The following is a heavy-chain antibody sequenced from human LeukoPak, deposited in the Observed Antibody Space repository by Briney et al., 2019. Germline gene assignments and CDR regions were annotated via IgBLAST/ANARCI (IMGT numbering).Heavy chain of an antibody. CDR3: ARGSERSGYSSG. CDR1: GFTFSSYE. Sequence: GGSLRLSCAAPGFTFSSYEMNWVRQAPGKGLEWVSYISSSGSTIYYADSVKGRFTISRDNAKNSLYLQMNSLRAEDTAVYYCARGSERSGYSSGWGQGTLVTVSS. J-gene: IGHJ4*02. CDR2: ISSSGSTI. D-gene: IGHD6-19*01. V-gene: IGHV3-48*03.